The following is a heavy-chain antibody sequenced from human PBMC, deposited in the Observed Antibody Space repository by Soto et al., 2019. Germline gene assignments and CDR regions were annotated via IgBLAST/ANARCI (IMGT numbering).Heavy chain of an antibody. CDR2: IDPSDSQT. Sequence: PGESLKISCKGSGYSFAGYWITWVRQKPGKGLEWMGRIDPSDSQTYYSPSFRGHVTISVTKSITTVFLQWSSLRASDTAMYYCARQILYSSSSPYYYGMDVWGQGTTVTVSS. J-gene: IGHJ6*02. CDR3: ARQILYSSSSPYYYGMDV. V-gene: IGHV5-10-1*01. D-gene: IGHD6-6*01. CDR1: GYSFAGYW.